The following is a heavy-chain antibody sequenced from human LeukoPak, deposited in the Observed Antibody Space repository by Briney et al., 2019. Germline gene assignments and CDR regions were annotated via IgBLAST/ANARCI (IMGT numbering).Heavy chain of an antibody. D-gene: IGHD6-6*01. CDR3: AAYSSSSHFDY. V-gene: IGHV4-59*01. CDR2: IYHSGST. J-gene: IGHJ4*02. CDR1: GGSFSGYY. Sequence: SETLSLTCAVYGGSFSGYYWSWIRQPPRKGLEWIGYIYHSGSTNYNPSLKSRVTISLDTSKNQFSLKLSSVTAADTAVYYCAAYSSSSHFDYWGQGTLVTVSS.